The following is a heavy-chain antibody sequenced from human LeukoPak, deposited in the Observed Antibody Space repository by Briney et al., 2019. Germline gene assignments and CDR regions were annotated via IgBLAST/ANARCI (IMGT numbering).Heavy chain of an antibody. CDR3: ARPDYDSGEDY. J-gene: IGHJ4*02. Sequence: SETLSLTCTVSGGSISSSSYYWSWIRQPPGKGLEWIGSIYYSGSTYYNPSLKSRVTISVDTSKNQFSLKLSSVTAADTAVYYCARPDYDSGEDYWGQGTLVTVSS. V-gene: IGHV4-39*01. CDR1: GGSISSSSYY. D-gene: IGHD3-22*01. CDR2: IYYSGST.